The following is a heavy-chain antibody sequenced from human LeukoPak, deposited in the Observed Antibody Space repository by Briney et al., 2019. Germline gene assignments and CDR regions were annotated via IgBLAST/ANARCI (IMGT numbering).Heavy chain of an antibody. Sequence: PSETLSLTCAVYGGSFSGYYWSWIRQPPGKGLEWIGEINHSGSTNYNPSLKSRVTISVDTSKNQFSLKLSSVTAADTAVYYCARRKPITMVRGNNWFDPWGQGTLVTVSS. CDR3: ARRKPITMVRGNNWFDP. D-gene: IGHD3-10*01. CDR1: GGSFSGYY. CDR2: INHSGST. J-gene: IGHJ5*02. V-gene: IGHV4-34*01.